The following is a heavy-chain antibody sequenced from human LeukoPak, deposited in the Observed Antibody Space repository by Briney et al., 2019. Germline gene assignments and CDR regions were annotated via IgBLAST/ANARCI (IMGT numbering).Heavy chain of an antibody. V-gene: IGHV4-30-4*01. J-gene: IGHJ4*02. CDR2: IYYSGST. CDR3: ARATMGQADFDY. CDR1: GVSISSGDYY. D-gene: IGHD3-10*01. Sequence: SETLSLTCTVSGVSISSGDYYWSWIRQPPGKGLEWIGHIYYSGSTYYNPSLKSRVTISVDTSKNQFSLKLSSVTAADTAVYYCARATMGQADFDYWGQGTLVTVSS.